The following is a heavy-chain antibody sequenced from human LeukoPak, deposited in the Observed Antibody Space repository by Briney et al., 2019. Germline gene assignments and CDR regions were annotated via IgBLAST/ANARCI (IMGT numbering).Heavy chain of an antibody. CDR1: GGSISSSNW. J-gene: IGHJ5*02. CDR3: ARDQQYSSGWYNWFDP. V-gene: IGHV4-4*02. D-gene: IGHD6-19*01. CDR2: IYHSGST. Sequence: PSETLSLTCAVSGGSISSSNWWSWVRQPPGKGLEWIGEIYHSGSTNYNPSLKSRVTISVDKSKNQFSLKLSSVTAADTAVYYCARDQQYSSGWYNWFDPRGQGTLVTVSS.